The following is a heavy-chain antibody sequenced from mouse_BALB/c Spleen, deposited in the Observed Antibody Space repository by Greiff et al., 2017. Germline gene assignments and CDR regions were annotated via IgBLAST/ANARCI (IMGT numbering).Heavy chain of an antibody. CDR2: IYPGSGNT. D-gene: IGHD2-10*01. CDR3: ARTLLYAMDY. V-gene: IGHV1-77*01. J-gene: IGHJ4*01. CDR1: GYTFTDYY. Sequence: SGAELARPGASVKLSCKASGYTFTDYYINWVKQRTGQGLEWIGEIYPGSGNTYYNEKFKGKATLTADKSSSTAYMQLSSLTSEDSAVYFCARTLLYAMDYWGQGTSVTVSS.